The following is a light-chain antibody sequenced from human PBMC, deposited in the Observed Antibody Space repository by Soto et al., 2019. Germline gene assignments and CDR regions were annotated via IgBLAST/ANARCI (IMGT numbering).Light chain of an antibody. Sequence: QSALTQPSSVSGSPGQSITISCTGTSTDVGGYNYVSWYQHHPDKAPKLXIXXXXXXXSGVSDSFSGSKSGNTASLTISGLQAEDEADYYCSSYAGSNNFEVFGAGTKVTVL. CDR2: XXX. V-gene: IGLV2-14*01. CDR3: SSYAGSNNFEV. J-gene: IGLJ1*01. CDR1: STDVGGYNY.